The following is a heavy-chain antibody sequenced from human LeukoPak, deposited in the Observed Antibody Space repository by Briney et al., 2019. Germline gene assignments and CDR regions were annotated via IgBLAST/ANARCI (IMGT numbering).Heavy chain of an antibody. CDR2: ISSSGDTI. J-gene: IGHJ4*02. CDR3: ARVFDH. V-gene: IGHV3-48*03. Sequence: QSGGSLRLSCAASGFTFSSYEMNWVRQAPGKGLEWISYISSSGDTIYYADSVKGRFTISRDNAKNSLSLQMNSLRAEDTAVYYCARVFDHWGQGALVTVSS. CDR1: GFTFSSYE.